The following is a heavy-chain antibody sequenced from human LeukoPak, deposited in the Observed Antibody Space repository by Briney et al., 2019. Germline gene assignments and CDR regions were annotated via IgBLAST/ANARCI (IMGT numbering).Heavy chain of an antibody. Sequence: ASVKVSCKASGGTFSSYAISWVRQAPGQGLEWMGRIIPILGIANYAQKFQGRVTITADKSTSTAYMELSSLRSEDTAVYYCARSVAVAGTYDDYWGQGTLVTVSS. D-gene: IGHD6-19*01. CDR3: ARSVAVAGTYDDY. J-gene: IGHJ4*02. V-gene: IGHV1-69*04. CDR2: IIPILGIA. CDR1: GGTFSSYA.